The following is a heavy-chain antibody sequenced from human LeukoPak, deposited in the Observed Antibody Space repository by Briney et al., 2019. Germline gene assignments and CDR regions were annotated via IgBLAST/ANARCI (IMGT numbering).Heavy chain of an antibody. CDR1: GFTFSSYS. D-gene: IGHD6-19*01. CDR2: ISSSSSYI. CDR3: ARGPLAVAGAFDI. Sequence: GGSLRLSCAASGFTFSSYSMNWVRQAPGKGLEWVSSISSSSSYIYYADSVKGRFTISRDNAKNSLYLQVNSLRAEDTAVYYCARGPLAVAGAFDIWGQGTMVTVSS. V-gene: IGHV3-21*01. J-gene: IGHJ3*02.